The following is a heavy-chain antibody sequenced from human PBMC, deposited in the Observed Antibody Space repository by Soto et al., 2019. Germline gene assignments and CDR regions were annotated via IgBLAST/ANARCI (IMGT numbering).Heavy chain of an antibody. V-gene: IGHV3-15*01. CDR1: GFTFRNAW. CDR3: TTEARPYKFYMDV. CDR2: IQSKTDGGTT. D-gene: IGHD1-1*01. J-gene: IGHJ6*03. Sequence: EVQLVESGGGLVKPGGSLRLSCAASGFTFRNAWMSWVRQATVKGLEWVGRIQSKTDGGTTDYAAPVKGRFTISRDDSKNTLYMQMNSLKTEDTAVYYCTTEARPYKFYMDVWGKGTTVTVSS.